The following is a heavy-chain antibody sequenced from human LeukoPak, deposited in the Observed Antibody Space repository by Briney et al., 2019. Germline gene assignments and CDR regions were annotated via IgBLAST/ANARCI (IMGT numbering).Heavy chain of an antibody. D-gene: IGHD3-10*01. CDR3: ARGGGITMVRGVWWFDP. CDR1: GYTFTGYY. J-gene: IGHJ5*02. CDR2: INPNSGGT. Sequence: GSVKVSCKASGYTFTGYYMHWVRQAPGQGLEWMGWINPNSGGTNYAQKFQGRVTMTRDTSISTAYMELSRLRSDDTAVYYCARGGGITMVRGVWWFDPWGQGTLVTVSS. V-gene: IGHV1-2*02.